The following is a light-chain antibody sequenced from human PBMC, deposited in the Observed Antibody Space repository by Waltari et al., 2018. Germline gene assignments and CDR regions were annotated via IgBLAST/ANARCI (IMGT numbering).Light chain of an antibody. V-gene: IGLV3-21*04. Sequence: SYVLTQPPSVSVAPGKKATITCGGNNFETRGVHWYQQKPGQAPVLVIYYDSDRPSGIPERFSGSNSGNTATLTISRVEAGDEADYYCQVWDTNYDQGVFGGGTKLTVL. CDR1: NFETRG. CDR2: YDS. CDR3: QVWDTNYDQGV. J-gene: IGLJ3*02.